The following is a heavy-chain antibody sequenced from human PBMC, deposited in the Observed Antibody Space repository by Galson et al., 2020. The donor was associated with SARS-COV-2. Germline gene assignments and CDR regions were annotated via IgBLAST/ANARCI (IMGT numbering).Heavy chain of an antibody. D-gene: IGHD2-2*01. Sequence: PSVKVSCKASGYTFTSYGISWVRQAPGQGLEWMGWISAYNGNTNYAQKLQGRVTMTTDTSTSTAYMELRSLRSDDTAVYYCARGWTYCSSTSCADAFDIWGQGTMVTVSS. CDR3: ARGWTYCSSTSCADAFDI. CDR2: ISAYNGNT. J-gene: IGHJ3*02. V-gene: IGHV1-18*01. CDR1: GYTFTSYG.